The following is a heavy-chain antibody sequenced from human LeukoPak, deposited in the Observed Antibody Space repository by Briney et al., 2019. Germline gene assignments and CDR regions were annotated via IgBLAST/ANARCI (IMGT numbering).Heavy chain of an antibody. V-gene: IGHV3-7*01. Sequence: GGSLRLSCAASGFTFSSYWMSWVRQAPGKGLEWVANIKQGGSEKYYVGSVKGRFTISRDNAKNSLYLQMNSLRAEDTAVYYCARAIDYYGSGSYYYYFDYWGQGTLVTVSS. CDR2: IKQGGSEK. D-gene: IGHD3-10*01. J-gene: IGHJ4*02. CDR1: GFTFSSYW. CDR3: ARAIDYYGSGSYYYYFDY.